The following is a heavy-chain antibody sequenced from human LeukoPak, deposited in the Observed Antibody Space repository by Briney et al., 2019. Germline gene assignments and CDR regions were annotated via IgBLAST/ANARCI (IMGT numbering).Heavy chain of an antibody. Sequence: GGSLRLSCEASGFTFSRYWMHWVRQAPGKGLVWVSRIKSDGKTNYADSVKGQFTISRDNAKNTVSLQMDSLRAEDTGVYYCARAPSEVGGYYPEYFRHWGQGTLVTVSS. V-gene: IGHV3-74*01. CDR3: ARAPSEVGGYYPEYFRH. CDR1: GFTFSRYW. J-gene: IGHJ1*01. CDR2: IKSDGKT. D-gene: IGHD3-22*01.